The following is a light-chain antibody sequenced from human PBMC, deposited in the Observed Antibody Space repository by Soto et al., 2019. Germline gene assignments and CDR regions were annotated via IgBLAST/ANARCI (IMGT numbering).Light chain of an antibody. CDR2: GAS. Sequence: EIVLTQSPGTLSLSPGERATLSCRASQSVSSNYLAWFQQKPGQAPRLLMFGASSRATGIPDRFSGSGSGTDFSLIIGRLEPEDFAVHYCQQYGSSPWTFGQGTKVDIK. V-gene: IGKV3-20*01. J-gene: IGKJ1*01. CDR3: QQYGSSPWT. CDR1: QSVSSNY.